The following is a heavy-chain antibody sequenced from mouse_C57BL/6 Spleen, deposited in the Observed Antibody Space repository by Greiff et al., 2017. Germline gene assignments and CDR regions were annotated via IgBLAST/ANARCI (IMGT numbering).Heavy chain of an antibody. Sequence: VQLQESGAELVMPGASVKLSCKASGYTFTSYWMHWVKQRPGQGLEWIGEIDPSDSYTNYNQKFKGKSTLTVDKSSSTAYMQLSSLTSEDSAVYYCARSDYSNYEYFDYWGQGTTLTVSS. J-gene: IGHJ2*01. CDR1: GYTFTSYW. CDR2: IDPSDSYT. V-gene: IGHV1-69*01. CDR3: ARSDYSNYEYFDY. D-gene: IGHD2-5*01.